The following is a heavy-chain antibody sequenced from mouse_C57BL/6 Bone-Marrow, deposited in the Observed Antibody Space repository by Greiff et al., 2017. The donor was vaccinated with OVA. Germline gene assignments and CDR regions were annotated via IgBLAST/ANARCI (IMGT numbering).Heavy chain of an antibody. CDR2: ISDGGSYT. V-gene: IGHV5-4*01. Sequence: EVQVVESGGGLVKPGGSLKLSCAASGFTFSSYAMSWVRQTPEKRLEWVATISDGGSYTYYPVNVKGRFTISRDNAKNNLYLQMSHLKSEDTAMYYCAGDRDYYGSSYDWYFDVWGTGTTVTVSS. J-gene: IGHJ1*03. CDR3: AGDRDYYGSSYDWYFDV. CDR1: GFTFSSYA. D-gene: IGHD1-1*01.